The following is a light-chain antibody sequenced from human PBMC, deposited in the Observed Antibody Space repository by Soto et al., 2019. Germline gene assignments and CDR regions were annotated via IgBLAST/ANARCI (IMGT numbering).Light chain of an antibody. CDR3: QQYNNWPM. CDR2: GAS. J-gene: IGKJ1*01. V-gene: IGKV3D-15*01. Sequence: EIVLTHSPGTLSMSPGERATLSCSASQSVSNNYLAWYQQKPGQAPRLLIYGASNRATGIPDRFSGSGSETEFTLTISSLQSEDFAVYYCQQYNNWPMFGQGTKVDIK. CDR1: QSVSNN.